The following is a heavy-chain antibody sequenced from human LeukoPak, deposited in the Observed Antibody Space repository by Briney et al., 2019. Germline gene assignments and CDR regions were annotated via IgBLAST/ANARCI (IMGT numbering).Heavy chain of an antibody. CDR3: ARDLDSSSWYEEGD. CDR1: GFTFSSYA. D-gene: IGHD6-13*01. CDR2: ISYDGSNK. J-gene: IGHJ4*02. Sequence: PGGSRRLSCAASGFTFSSYAMHWVRQAPGKGLEWVADISYDGSNKYYADSVKGRFTISRDNSKNTLYLQMNSRRAEDTAEYYCARDLDSSSWYEEGDWGQGTLVTVSS. V-gene: IGHV3-30*04.